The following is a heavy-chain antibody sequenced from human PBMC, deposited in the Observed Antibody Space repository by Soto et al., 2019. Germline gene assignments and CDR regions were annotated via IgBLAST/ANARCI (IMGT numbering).Heavy chain of an antibody. CDR1: GFTFSDHF. Sequence: PGGSLRLSCAASGFTFSDHFMTWIRQAPGKGLEWVSCISGGAETIYYADSVKGRFTISRDNAKNSLYLQMSSLRAEDTAVYYCARVYSSPSGEDYCGQAPLVTLS. CDR3: ARVYSSPSGEDY. CDR2: ISGGAETI. J-gene: IGHJ4*02. D-gene: IGHD6-6*01. V-gene: IGHV3-11*01.